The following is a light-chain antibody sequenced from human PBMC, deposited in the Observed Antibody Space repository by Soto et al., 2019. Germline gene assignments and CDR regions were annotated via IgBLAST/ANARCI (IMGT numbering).Light chain of an antibody. CDR1: QTVLYSSTNKNY. CDR2: WAS. Sequence: DIVMTQSPDSLAVSLGERATINCKSSQTVLYSSTNKNYLSWHQLKPGQPPKLLISWASTREAGVPDRFSGSGSGRDFTRSISSLQAEDVAVYYCQQYHSTPYTFGQGTKLEIK. J-gene: IGKJ2*01. CDR3: QQYHSTPYT. V-gene: IGKV4-1*01.